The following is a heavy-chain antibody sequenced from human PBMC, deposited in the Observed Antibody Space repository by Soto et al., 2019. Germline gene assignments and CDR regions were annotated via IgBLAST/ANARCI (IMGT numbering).Heavy chain of an antibody. CDR1: GFTFSSYG. CDR3: AKDWRDDAFDI. V-gene: IGHV3-30*18. CDR2: ISYDGSNK. Sequence: GSLRLSCAASGFTFSSYGMHWVRQAPGKGLEWVAVISYDGSNKYYADSVKGRFTISRDNSKNTLYLQMNSLRAEDTAVYYCAKDWRDDAFDIWGQGTMVTVS. J-gene: IGHJ3*02.